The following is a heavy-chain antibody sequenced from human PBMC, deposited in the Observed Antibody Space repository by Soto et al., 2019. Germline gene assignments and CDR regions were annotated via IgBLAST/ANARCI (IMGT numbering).Heavy chain of an antibody. Sequence: EVQLVESGGGLVQPGGSLRLSCAASGFTVSSNYMSWVRQAPGKGLEWVSVIYSGGSTYYADSVKGRFTISRDNSKNTXYLQMNSLRAEDTAVYYCARDASYYDILTGYGMDVWGQGTTVTVSS. D-gene: IGHD3-9*01. CDR2: IYSGGST. V-gene: IGHV3-66*01. J-gene: IGHJ6*02. CDR1: GFTVSSNY. CDR3: ARDASYYDILTGYGMDV.